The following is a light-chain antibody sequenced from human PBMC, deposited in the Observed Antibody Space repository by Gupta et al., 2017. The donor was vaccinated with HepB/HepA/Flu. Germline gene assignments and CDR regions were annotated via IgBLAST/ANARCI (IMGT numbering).Light chain of an antibody. Sequence: DVVMTQSPLSLPVTLGQPASISCRSSQSLVHGDGNTYLNWFHQRPGQSPRRLIYKVSSRDSGVPERFSGSGSGTDFTLKIRRVETEDVGVYYGMQGTHWPVTFGGGPRWKSN. CDR1: QSLVHGDGNTY. V-gene: IGKV2-30*02. CDR2: KVS. J-gene: IGKJ4*01. CDR3: MQGTHWPVT.